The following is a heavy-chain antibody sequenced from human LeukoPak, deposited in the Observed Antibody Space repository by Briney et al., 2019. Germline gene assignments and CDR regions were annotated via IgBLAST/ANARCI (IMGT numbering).Heavy chain of an antibody. CDR2: IYYSGNT. CDR1: GASIRTSTFY. CDR3: ARHLGGSYFEDY. J-gene: IGHJ4*02. D-gene: IGHD3-10*01. V-gene: IGHV4-39*01. Sequence: PSETLSLTCTVSGASIRTSTFYWGWIRQPPGKGLEWIGSIYYSGNTYYNPSLKSRITMSVDTSKNQFSLKLSSVTAADTAVYYCARHLGGSYFEDYWGQGTLVTVSS.